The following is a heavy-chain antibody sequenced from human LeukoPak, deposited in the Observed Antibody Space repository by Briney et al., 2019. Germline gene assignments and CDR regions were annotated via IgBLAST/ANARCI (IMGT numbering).Heavy chain of an antibody. D-gene: IGHD2-15*01. J-gene: IGHJ4*02. V-gene: IGHV3-7*03. Sequence: PGGSLRLSCAASGFTFSSYWMSWVRQAPGKGLEWVAIIKQDGNQKNYVDSVKGRFTISRGNAKNSLYLQMNSLRAEDTAVYYCVRGLVGYCSGGAWDGTCFDYWGQGTLVSVSS. CDR1: GFTFSSYW. CDR3: VRGLVGYCSGGAWDGTCFDY. CDR2: IKQDGNQK.